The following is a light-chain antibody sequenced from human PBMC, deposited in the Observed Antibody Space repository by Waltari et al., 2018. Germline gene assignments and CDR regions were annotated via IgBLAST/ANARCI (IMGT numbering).Light chain of an antibody. CDR1: SSDVGGYNY. J-gene: IGLJ1*01. V-gene: IGLV2-11*01. CDR3: CSYAGSYPYV. Sequence: QSALTQPRSVSGSPGQSVTISCTGTSSDVGGYNYVSWYQQHPGKAPKLIVYDVSKRPVGVPDRFSGSKSGNTASLTISGLQAEDEADYYCCSYAGSYPYVFGTGTKVTVL. CDR2: DVS.